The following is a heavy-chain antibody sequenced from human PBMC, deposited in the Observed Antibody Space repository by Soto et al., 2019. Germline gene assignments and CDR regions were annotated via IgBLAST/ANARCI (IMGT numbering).Heavy chain of an antibody. CDR1: GFTFSSYA. CDR3: ARDLDELPRRDAFDI. D-gene: IGHD1-26*01. Sequence: QVQLVESGGGVVQPGRSLRLSCAASGFTFSSYAMHWVRQAPGKGQEWVAVISYDGSNKYYADSVKGRFTISRDNSKNTLYLQMNSLRDEDTAVYYCARDLDELPRRDAFDIWGQGTMVTVSS. V-gene: IGHV3-30-3*01. J-gene: IGHJ3*02. CDR2: ISYDGSNK.